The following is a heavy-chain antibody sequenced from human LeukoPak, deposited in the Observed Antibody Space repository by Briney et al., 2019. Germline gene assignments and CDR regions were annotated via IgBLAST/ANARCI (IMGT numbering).Heavy chain of an antibody. V-gene: IGHV5-51*01. CDR3: ARGRITMVRGVIISWFDP. Sequence: GESLKISCQGSGYSFTSYWIGWVRQMPGKGLEWMGIIYPGDSDTRYSPSFQGQVTISADKSISTAYLQWSSLKASDTAMYYCARGRITMVRGVIISWFDPWGQGTLVTVSS. CDR1: GYSFTSYW. J-gene: IGHJ5*02. CDR2: IYPGDSDT. D-gene: IGHD3-10*01.